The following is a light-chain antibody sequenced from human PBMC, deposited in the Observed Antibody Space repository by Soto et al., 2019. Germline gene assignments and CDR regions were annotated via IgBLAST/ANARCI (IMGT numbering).Light chain of an antibody. CDR3: QQYNSYSPLT. CDR1: QSISSW. J-gene: IGKJ1*01. CDR2: DAS. Sequence: DIQMTQSPSTLSASVGDRVTITCRASQSISSWLAWYQQKPGKAPKLLIYDASSLESGVPSRFSGSGSGTEFTLTISSLQPDDFAPYYCQQYNSYSPLTFGQGTKVEIK. V-gene: IGKV1-5*01.